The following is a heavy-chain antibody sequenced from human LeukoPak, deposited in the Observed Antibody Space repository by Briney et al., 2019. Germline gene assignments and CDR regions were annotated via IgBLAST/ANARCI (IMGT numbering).Heavy chain of an antibody. V-gene: IGHV1-3*01. D-gene: IGHD3-22*01. CDR3: ARESRGGVDSKLHYYFDY. Sequence: GASVKVSCKASGYTFTSYAMHWVRQAPGQRLEWMGWINAGNGNTKCSQKFQGRVTITRDTSASTAYMELSSLRSEDTAVYYCARESRGGVDSKLHYYFDYWGQGTLVTVSS. CDR1: GYTFTSYA. J-gene: IGHJ4*02. CDR2: INAGNGNT.